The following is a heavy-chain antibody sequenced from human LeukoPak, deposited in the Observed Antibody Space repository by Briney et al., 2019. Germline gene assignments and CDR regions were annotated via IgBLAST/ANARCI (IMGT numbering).Heavy chain of an antibody. D-gene: IGHD3-16*02. CDR3: AKVNDYIWGSYRHNWFDP. J-gene: IGHJ5*02. CDR2: ISGSGGST. Sequence: PGGSLRLSCAASGFTFSSYAMSWVRQAPGKGLEWVSAISGSGGSTYYADSVKGRFTISRDNSKNTLYLQMNSLRAEDTAVYYCAKVNDYIWGSYRHNWFDPWGQGTLVTVSS. CDR1: GFTFSSYA. V-gene: IGHV3-23*01.